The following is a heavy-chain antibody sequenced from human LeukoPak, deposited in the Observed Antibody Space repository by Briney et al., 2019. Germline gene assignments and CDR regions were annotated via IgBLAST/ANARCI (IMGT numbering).Heavy chain of an antibody. CDR2: IYYNGNT. V-gene: IGHV4-39*07. Sequence: SETLSLTCTVSGGSITNSSYYWAWIRQPPGKGLEWMGNIYYNGNTYYNSSLKSRVTISVDTSKNQFSLKLSSVTAADTAVYYCARLATVTTYRYYYSYMDVWGKGTTVTIS. CDR1: GGSITNSSYY. CDR3: ARLATVTTYRYYYSYMDV. J-gene: IGHJ6*03. D-gene: IGHD4-17*01.